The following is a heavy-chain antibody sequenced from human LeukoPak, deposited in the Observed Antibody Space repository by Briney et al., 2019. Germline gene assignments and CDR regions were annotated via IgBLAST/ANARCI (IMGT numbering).Heavy chain of an antibody. CDR2: IIPMFETP. CDR1: GGTFSSYG. CDR3: ARVCGGDCYSWRTEYFQH. Sequence: SVKVSCKASGGTFSSYGLSWVRQAPGQGLEWMGGIIPMFETPNYAQKFQDRVTIIADESTNTVYMELSSLRSEDTAVYYCARVCGGDCYSWRTEYFQHWGQGTLVTVSS. V-gene: IGHV1-69*01. J-gene: IGHJ1*01. D-gene: IGHD2-21*02.